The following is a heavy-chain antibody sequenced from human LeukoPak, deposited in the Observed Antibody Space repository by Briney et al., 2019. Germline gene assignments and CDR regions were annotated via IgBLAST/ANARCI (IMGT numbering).Heavy chain of an antibody. J-gene: IGHJ6*02. CDR3: ARDYCSGGSCYSSGMDV. D-gene: IGHD2-15*01. CDR2: ISYDGSNK. CDR1: GFTVSSNY. Sequence: PGRSLRLSCAASGFTVSSNYMSWVRQAPGKGLEWVAVISYDGSNKNYADSVKGRFTISRDNSKNTLSLQVNSLRVEDTAVYYCARDYCSGGSCYSSGMDVWGQGTTVTVSS. V-gene: IGHV3-30*03.